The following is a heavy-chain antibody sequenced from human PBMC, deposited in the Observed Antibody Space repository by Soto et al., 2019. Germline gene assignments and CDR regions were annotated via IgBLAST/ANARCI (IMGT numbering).Heavy chain of an antibody. CDR1: GFTFSSYG. J-gene: IGHJ4*02. CDR2: IWYDGSNK. CDR3: ARDRGDYDILTGYYTSSIFDY. Sequence: SLRLSCAASGFTFSSYGMHWVRQAPGKGLEWVAVIWYDGSNKYYADSVKGRFTISRDNSKNTLYLQMNSLRAEDTAVYYCARDRGDYDILTGYYTSSIFDYWGQGTLVTVSS. V-gene: IGHV3-33*01. D-gene: IGHD3-9*01.